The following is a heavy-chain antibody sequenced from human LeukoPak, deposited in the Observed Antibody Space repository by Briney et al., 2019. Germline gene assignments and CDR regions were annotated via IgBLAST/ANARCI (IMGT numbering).Heavy chain of an antibody. Sequence: GGSLRLSCAASGFTFSSYAMHWVRQAPGKGLEWVAVISYDGSNKYYADSVKGRFTISRDNSKNTLYLQMNSLRAEDTVVYYCARVFSSATTVTTDYWGQGTLVTVSS. D-gene: IGHD4-11*01. CDR2: ISYDGSNK. V-gene: IGHV3-30-3*01. J-gene: IGHJ4*02. CDR3: ARVFSSATTVTTDY. CDR1: GFTFSSYA.